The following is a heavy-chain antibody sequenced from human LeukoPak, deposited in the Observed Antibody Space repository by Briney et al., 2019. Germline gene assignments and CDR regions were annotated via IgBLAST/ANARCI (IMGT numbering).Heavy chain of an antibody. Sequence: GGSLSLSCAASGLTFSSYAMTWVRQAPGKGLEWVSAISGHGDSTYYADSVKGRFTTSRDNSKNTLYLQLNSLRVEDTAVYYCATSIVGFTYDEHFQHWGQGTLVTVSS. CDR2: ISGHGDST. CDR3: ATSIVGFTYDEHFQH. V-gene: IGHV3-23*01. D-gene: IGHD1-26*01. CDR1: GLTFSSYA. J-gene: IGHJ1*01.